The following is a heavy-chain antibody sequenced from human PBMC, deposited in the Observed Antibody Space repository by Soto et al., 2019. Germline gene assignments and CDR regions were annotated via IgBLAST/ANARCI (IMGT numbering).Heavy chain of an antibody. Sequence: EVQLVESGGGLVQPGGSLRLSCAASGFTFSSYWMSWVRQAPGRGLEWMANIKYDGSEKYDVDSVKGRLTISRDNAKNSLYLQMNSLRAEDTAVYYCASSPHKDSRPDYWGQGTLVTVSS. CDR1: GFTFSSYW. J-gene: IGHJ4*02. V-gene: IGHV3-7*03. D-gene: IGHD3-22*01. CDR2: IKYDGSEK. CDR3: ASSPHKDSRPDY.